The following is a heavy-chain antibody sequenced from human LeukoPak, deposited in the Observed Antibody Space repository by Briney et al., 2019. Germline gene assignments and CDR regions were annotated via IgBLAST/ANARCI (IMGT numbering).Heavy chain of an antibody. CDR1: GYTFTDYY. CDR3: ARDLATSGFDY. V-gene: IGHV1-2*02. Sequence: ASVKVSCKASGYTFTDYYMHWVRQAPEQGLEWMGWINPNSGGTKYAQKFQGRVTMTRDTPISTAYMEVSRLRSDDTAVYYCARDLATSGFDYWGQGTLVTVSS. J-gene: IGHJ4*02. CDR2: INPNSGGT. D-gene: IGHD6-6*01.